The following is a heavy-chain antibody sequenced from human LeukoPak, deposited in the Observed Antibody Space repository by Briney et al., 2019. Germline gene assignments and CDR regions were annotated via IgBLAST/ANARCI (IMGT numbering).Heavy chain of an antibody. V-gene: IGHV3-66*01. J-gene: IGHJ4*02. CDR3: ARDEPSPDSTDLDY. CDR2: IYSGGST. CDR1: GFTVSSNY. D-gene: IGHD2/OR15-2a*01. Sequence: GGSLRLSCAASGFTVSSNYMTWVRQAPGKGLEWASVIYSGGSTYYADSVKGRFTISRDNSKNTLYLQMNSLRAEDTAVYYCARDEPSPDSTDLDYWGQGTLVTVSS.